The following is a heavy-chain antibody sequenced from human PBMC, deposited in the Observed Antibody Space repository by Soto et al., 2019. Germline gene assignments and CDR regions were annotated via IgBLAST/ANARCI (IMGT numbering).Heavy chain of an antibody. CDR3: ARAHGGYSYSFRSFDI. V-gene: IGHV3-7*01. CDR1: GFTFSSYW. Sequence: EVQLVESGGGLVQPGGSLKLSCAASGFTFSSYWMSWVRQAPGKGLEWVANIKQDGSEKYDVDSVKGRFTISRDNAKNSLYLQMNSLRAEDTAVYYCARAHGGYSYSFRSFDIWGQGTMVTVSS. CDR2: IKQDGSEK. J-gene: IGHJ3*02. D-gene: IGHD5-18*01.